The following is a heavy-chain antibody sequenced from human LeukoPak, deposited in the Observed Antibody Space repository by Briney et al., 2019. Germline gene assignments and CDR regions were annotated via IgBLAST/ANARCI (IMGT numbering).Heavy chain of an antibody. Sequence: SETLSLTCAVYGGSFSGYYWSWIRQPPGKGLEWIGEINHSGSTNYNPSLKSRVTISVDTSKNQFSLKLSSVTAADTAVYYCARDAPYYDILTGYYYYYGMDVWGQGTTVTVSS. CDR1: GGSFSGYY. D-gene: IGHD3-9*01. CDR2: INHSGST. J-gene: IGHJ6*02. CDR3: ARDAPYYDILTGYYYYYGMDV. V-gene: IGHV4-34*01.